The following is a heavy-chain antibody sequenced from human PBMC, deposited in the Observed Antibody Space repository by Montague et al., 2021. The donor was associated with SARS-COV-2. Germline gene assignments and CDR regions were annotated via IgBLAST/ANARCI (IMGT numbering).Heavy chain of an antibody. CDR2: VHYTGST. CDR1: GGSIRSYY. D-gene: IGHD1-1*01. Sequence: SETLSLTCAVSGGSIRSYYWSWIRQSPGKGLEWIGYVHYTGSTKYNPSLKTRVTLSLDTPKNHFSLRLNSVTAADTAVYYCARAQNICFIANCVNDFDLWGLGALVSVSS. J-gene: IGHJ4*02. CDR3: ARAQNICFIANCVNDFDL. V-gene: IGHV4-59*01.